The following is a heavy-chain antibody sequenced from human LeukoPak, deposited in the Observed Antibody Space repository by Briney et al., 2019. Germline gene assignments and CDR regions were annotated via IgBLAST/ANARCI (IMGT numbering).Heavy chain of an antibody. CDR2: IWYDGSNK. D-gene: IGHD3-22*01. CDR1: GFTFSSYG. V-gene: IGHV3-33*01. Sequence: GGSLRLSCAASGFTFSSYGMHWVRQAPGKGLEWVAVIWYDGSNKYYADSVKGRFTISRDNSKNTLYLQMNSLRVEDTAVYYCARGPYYDSSGYHYWGQGTLVTVSS. CDR3: ARGPYYDSSGYHY. J-gene: IGHJ4*02.